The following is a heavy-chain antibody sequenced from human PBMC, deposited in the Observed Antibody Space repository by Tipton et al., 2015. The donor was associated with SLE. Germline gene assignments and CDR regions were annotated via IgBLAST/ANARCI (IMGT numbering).Heavy chain of an antibody. V-gene: IGHV3-21*01. CDR3: ARAYCGGDCYSGYFDY. J-gene: IGHJ4*02. CDR1: GFTFSSYW. CDR2: ISSSSSYI. D-gene: IGHD2-21*01. Sequence: SLRLSCAASGFTFSSYWMSWVRQAPGKGLEWVSSISSSSSYIYYADSVKGRFTISRDNAKNSLYLQMNSLRAEDTAVYYCARAYCGGDCYSGYFDYWGQGTLVTVSS.